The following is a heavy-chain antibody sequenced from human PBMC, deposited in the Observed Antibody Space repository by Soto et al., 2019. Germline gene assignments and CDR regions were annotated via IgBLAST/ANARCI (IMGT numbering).Heavy chain of an antibody. CDR2: ISSSSSTI. CDR3: ARDKGYSYGLPDY. Sequence: GESLKISCAASGFTFSSYSMNWVRQAPGKGLEWVSYISSSSSTIYYADSVKGRFTISRDNAKNSLYLQMNSLRDEDTAVYYCARDKGYSYGLPDYWGQGTLVTVSS. D-gene: IGHD5-18*01. CDR1: GFTFSSYS. V-gene: IGHV3-48*02. J-gene: IGHJ4*02.